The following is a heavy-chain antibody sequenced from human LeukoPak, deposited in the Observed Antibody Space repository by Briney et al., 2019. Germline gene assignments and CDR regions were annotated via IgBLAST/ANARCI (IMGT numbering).Heavy chain of an antibody. J-gene: IGHJ4*02. D-gene: IGHD5-12*01. CDR3: ARNENSGWGYFDY. Sequence: GGSLRLSCAASGFTFSTHTMSWVRQAPGKGLEWVSALWGNNKNIYYADSVKGRFTISRDNSGNMVYLQMSDLRAEDTAVYYCARNENSGWGYFDYWGQGTLVTVSS. CDR1: GFTFSTHT. V-gene: IGHV3-23*01. CDR2: LWGNNKNI.